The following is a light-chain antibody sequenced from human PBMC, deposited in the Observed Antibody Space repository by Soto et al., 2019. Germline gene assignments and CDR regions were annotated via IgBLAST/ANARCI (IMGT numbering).Light chain of an antibody. Sequence: DIQVTQSPSTLSGSVGDRVTITCRASQTISSWLAWYQQKPGKAPKLLIYKASTLKSGVPSRFSGSGSGTEFTLTISSLQPDDFATYYCQHYNSYSEAFXRGTKADIK. CDR1: QTISSW. V-gene: IGKV1-5*03. CDR3: QHYNSYSEA. J-gene: IGKJ1*01. CDR2: KAS.